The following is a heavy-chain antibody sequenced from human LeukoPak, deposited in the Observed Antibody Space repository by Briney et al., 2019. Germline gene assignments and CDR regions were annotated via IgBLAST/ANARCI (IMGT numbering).Heavy chain of an antibody. J-gene: IGHJ4*02. CDR2: IYYSGST. D-gene: IGHD6-19*01. V-gene: IGHV4-59*01. Sequence: SETLSLTCTVSGGSIRSYYWSWIRQPPGKGLEWIGYIYYSGSTNYNPAHKSRVTISADTSKNQFSLKLSSVTAADTAVYYCASRVKYSSGWYIDYWGQGTLVTVSS. CDR3: ASRVKYSSGWYIDY. CDR1: GGSIRSYY.